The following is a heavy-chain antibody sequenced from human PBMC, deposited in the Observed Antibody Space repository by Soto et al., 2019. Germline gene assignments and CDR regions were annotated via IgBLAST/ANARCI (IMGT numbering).Heavy chain of an antibody. Sequence: PGGSLRLSCAASGFTFSSYGMHWVRQAPGKGLEWVAVISYDGSNKYYADSVKGRFTISRDNSKNTLYLQMNSLRAEDTAVYYCAKDSSGYYLTYYFDYWGRGTLVTVSS. V-gene: IGHV3-30*18. CDR3: AKDSSGYYLTYYFDY. CDR1: GFTFSSYG. D-gene: IGHD3-22*01. CDR2: ISYDGSNK. J-gene: IGHJ4*02.